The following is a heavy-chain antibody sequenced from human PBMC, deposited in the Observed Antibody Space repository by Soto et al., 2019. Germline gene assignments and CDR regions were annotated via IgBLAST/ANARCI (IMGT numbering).Heavy chain of an antibody. CDR3: ARHHGPTTSENWFDP. Sequence: QVHLVQSGVEVKTPGASVKVSCQASGYTFFTYDISWVRQAPGQGLEWMGWISTYSGDTKYAQKFQGRVTMTTVTSPTTAYLELRSLSSDDTAVYYCARHHGPTTSENWFDPWGQGTLVTVSS. CDR1: GYTFFTYD. D-gene: IGHD5-12*01. CDR2: ISTYSGDT. J-gene: IGHJ5*02. V-gene: IGHV1-18*01.